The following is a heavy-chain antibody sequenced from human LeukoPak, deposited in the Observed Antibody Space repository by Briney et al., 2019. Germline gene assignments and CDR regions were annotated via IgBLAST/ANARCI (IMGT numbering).Heavy chain of an antibody. CDR2: INHSGST. D-gene: IGHD3-22*01. J-gene: IGHJ6*03. Sequence: PSETLSLTCAVYGGSFSGYYWSWIRQPPGKGLEWIGEINHSGSTNYNPSLKSRVTISVDTSKNQFSLKLSSVTAADTAVYYCARNGGSSGYYYGRRSSYYYYYMDVWGKGTTVSVSS. V-gene: IGHV4-34*01. CDR1: GGSFSGYY. CDR3: ARNGGSSGYYYGRRSSYYYYYMDV.